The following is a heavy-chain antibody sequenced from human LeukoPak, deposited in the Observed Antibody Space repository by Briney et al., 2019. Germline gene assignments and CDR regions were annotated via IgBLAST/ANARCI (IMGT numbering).Heavy chain of an antibody. Sequence: SETLSLTCTVSSDSISSSYWSWIRQPPGKGLEWIGYIHYTGSTNYNPTLKSRVTISVDTSKNQFSLKLSSVTAADTAAYYCARHLRRLRQLHHYWGQGTLVTVSS. V-gene: IGHV4-59*08. J-gene: IGHJ4*02. CDR3: ARHLRRLRQLHHY. CDR1: SDSISSSY. D-gene: IGHD5-12*01. CDR2: IHYTGST.